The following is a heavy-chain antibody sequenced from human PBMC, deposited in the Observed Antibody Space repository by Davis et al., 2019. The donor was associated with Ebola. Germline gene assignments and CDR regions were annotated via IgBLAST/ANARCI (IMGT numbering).Heavy chain of an antibody. J-gene: IGHJ5*02. CDR2: ISSSSNYI. D-gene: IGHD3-9*01. V-gene: IGHV3-21*01. Sequence: GESLKISCAASGFTFSSYYMNWVXHAPRILLLFFSSISSSSNYIYYADSMKGRFTISRDNAKNSLFLQMNSLTADDSAVYYCTRDFDWHDGSWGQGTLVTVSS. CDR3: TRDFDWHDGS. CDR1: GFTFSSYY.